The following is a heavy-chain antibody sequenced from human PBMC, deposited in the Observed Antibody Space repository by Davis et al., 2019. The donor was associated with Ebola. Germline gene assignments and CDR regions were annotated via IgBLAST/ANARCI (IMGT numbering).Heavy chain of an antibody. J-gene: IGHJ4*02. CDR3: ARASGWIQLWFYFDY. Sequence: SETLSLTCTVSGGSISSGGYYWSWIRQHPGKGLEWIGYIYYSGSTYYNPSLKSRVTISVDTSKNQFSLKLSSVTAADTAVYYCARASGWIQLWFYFDYWGQGTLVTVSS. V-gene: IGHV4-31*03. D-gene: IGHD5-18*01. CDR1: GGSISSGGYY. CDR2: IYYSGST.